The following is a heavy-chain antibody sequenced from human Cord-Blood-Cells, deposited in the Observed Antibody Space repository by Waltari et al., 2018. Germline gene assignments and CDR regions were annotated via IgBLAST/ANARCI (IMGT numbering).Heavy chain of an antibody. CDR3: ARDSGSYYNR. Sequence: QVQLQQWGAGLLKPSETLSLTCAVYGGSFSGYYWSWIRQPPGKGLGWIGEINHSGSTNYNPSLKSRVTISVDTSKNQFSLKLSSVTAADTAVYYCARDSGSYYNRWGQGTLVTVSS. D-gene: IGHD3-10*01. CDR2: INHSGST. J-gene: IGHJ4*02. V-gene: IGHV4-34*01. CDR1: GGSFSGYY.